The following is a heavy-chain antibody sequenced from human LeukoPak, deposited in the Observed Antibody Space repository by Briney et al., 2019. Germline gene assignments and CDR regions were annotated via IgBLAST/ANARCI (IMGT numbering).Heavy chain of an antibody. CDR1: GFIFSSYW. CDR2: IKQDGSEK. J-gene: IGHJ4*02. D-gene: IGHD6-6*01. CDR3: ARENIAARLHHFDF. V-gene: IGHV3-7*01. Sequence: GGSLRLSCAASGFIFSSYWMSWVRQAPGKGLEWVANIKQDGSEKDYVDSVKGRFTISRDNAKNSLYLQMNSLRAEDTAVYYCARENIAARLHHFDFWGQGTLVTVSS.